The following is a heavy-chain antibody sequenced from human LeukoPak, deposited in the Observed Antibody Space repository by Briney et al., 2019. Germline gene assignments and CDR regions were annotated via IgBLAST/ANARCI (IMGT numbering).Heavy chain of an antibody. CDR3: ARHYDILTGYSLFDY. D-gene: IGHD3-9*01. CDR1: GGSISSYY. Sequence: SETLSLTCTVSGGSISSYYWSWIRQPPGKGLEWIGYIYYSGSTNCNPSLKSRVTISVDTSKNQFSLKLSPVTAADTAVYYCARHYDILTGYSLFDYWGQGTLVTVSS. J-gene: IGHJ4*02. V-gene: IGHV4-59*08. CDR2: IYYSGST.